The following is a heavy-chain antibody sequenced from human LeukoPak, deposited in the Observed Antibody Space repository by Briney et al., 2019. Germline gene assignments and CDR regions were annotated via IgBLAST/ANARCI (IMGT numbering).Heavy chain of an antibody. D-gene: IGHD2-15*01. CDR3: ARGMVVAARDWFDP. CDR2: MNPNSGNT. V-gene: IGHV1-8*02. CDR1: GYTFTSYG. J-gene: IGHJ5*02. Sequence: ASVKVSCKASGYTFTSYGISWVRQATGQGLEWMGWMNPNSGNTGYAQKFQGRVTMTRNTSISTAYMELSSLRSEDTAVYYCARGMVVAARDWFDPWGQGTLVTVSS.